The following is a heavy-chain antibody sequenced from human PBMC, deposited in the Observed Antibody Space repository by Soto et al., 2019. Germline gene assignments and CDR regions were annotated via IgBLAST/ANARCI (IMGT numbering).Heavy chain of an antibody. D-gene: IGHD2-21*01. CDR3: AAARQHIVVVVGAFDI. V-gene: IGHV3-23*01. Sequence: QPGGSLRLSCAASGFTFSSYAMSWVRQAPGKGLEWVSAISGSGGSTYYADSVKGRFTISRDNSKNTLYLQMNSLRAEDTAVYYCAAARQHIVVVVGAFDIWGQGTMVTVSS. CDR2: ISGSGGST. J-gene: IGHJ3*02. CDR1: GFTFSSYA.